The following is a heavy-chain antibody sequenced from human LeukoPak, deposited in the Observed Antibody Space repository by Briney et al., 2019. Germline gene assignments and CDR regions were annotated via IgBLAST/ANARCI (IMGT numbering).Heavy chain of an antibody. J-gene: IGHJ4*02. CDR3: AKHSGSPRGGFDY. D-gene: IGHD1-26*01. CDR2: VSGNGGST. Sequence: PGGSLRLSCAASGLNFSSYAMTWVRQAPGKGLEWVSAVSGNGGSTYYADSVKGRFTISRDNSKNMLYLQMNSLRAEDTAVYYCAKHSGSPRGGFDYWGQGTLVTVSS. V-gene: IGHV3-23*01. CDR1: GLNFSSYA.